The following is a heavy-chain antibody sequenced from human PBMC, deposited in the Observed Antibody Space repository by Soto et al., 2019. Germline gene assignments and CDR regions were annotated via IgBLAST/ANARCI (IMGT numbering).Heavy chain of an antibody. CDR3: ARESEDLTSNFDY. J-gene: IGHJ4*02. Sequence: PGGSQRLSCAASGFTFTRYSMNWVRQAPGKGLEWVSSISSTTHYIYYADSMRGRFTISRDNAKNAVYLQMNSLRAEDTAVYYCARESEDLTSNFDYWGQGTLVTVSS. V-gene: IGHV3-21*06. CDR2: ISSTTHYI. CDR1: GFTFTRYS.